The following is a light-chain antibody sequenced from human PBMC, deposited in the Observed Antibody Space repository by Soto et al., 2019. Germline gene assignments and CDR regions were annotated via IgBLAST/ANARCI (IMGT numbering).Light chain of an antibody. CDR2: DVS. V-gene: IGLV2-14*03. CDR1: INDVGADKY. J-gene: IGLJ3*02. CDR3: SSVTTSSTWV. Sequence: QSALTQPASVSGSPGQSITISCTGTINDVGADKYVSWYQQHPGKVPQLMIYDVSIRPSGVSNRFSGSKSGNTASLTISGLQAEDEADYYCSSVTTSSTWVFSGGTKLTVL.